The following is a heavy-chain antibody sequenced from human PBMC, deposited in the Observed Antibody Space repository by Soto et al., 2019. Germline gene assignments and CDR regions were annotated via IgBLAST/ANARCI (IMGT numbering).Heavy chain of an antibody. Sequence: SVKVSCKASGGTFSSYAISWVRQAPGQGLEWMGGIIPIFGTANYAQKFQGRVTITADESTSTAYMELSSLRSEDTAVYYCARRDGELLPFDYWGQGTLVTVSS. CDR2: IIPIFGTA. CDR1: GGTFSSYA. V-gene: IGHV1-69*13. D-gene: IGHD3-10*01. CDR3: ARRDGELLPFDY. J-gene: IGHJ4*02.